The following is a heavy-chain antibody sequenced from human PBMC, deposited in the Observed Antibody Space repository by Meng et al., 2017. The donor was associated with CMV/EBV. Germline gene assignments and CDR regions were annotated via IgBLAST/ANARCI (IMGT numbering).Heavy chain of an antibody. D-gene: IGHD3-3*01. CDR3: ARADFWSGPTHHFFDY. CDR1: GYSISSGYY. Sequence: SDTLSLTCTVSGYSISSGYYWGWIRQPPGKGLEWIGSIYHSGSTYYHPYLKSRVTISVDTSKNQFSLKLSSVTAADTAVYYCARADFWSGPTHHFFDYWGQGTLVTVSS. J-gene: IGHJ4*02. V-gene: IGHV4-38-2*02. CDR2: IYHSGST.